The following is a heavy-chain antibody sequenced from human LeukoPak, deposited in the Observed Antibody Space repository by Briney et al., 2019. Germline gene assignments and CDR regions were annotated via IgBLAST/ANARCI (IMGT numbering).Heavy chain of an antibody. CDR2: INPSGGST. CDR3: ARENYDSSGYYGEFDY. V-gene: IGHV1-46*01. CDR1: GYTFTSYY. D-gene: IGHD3-22*01. J-gene: IGHJ4*02. Sequence: ASVKVSCKASGYTFTSYYMHWVRQAPGQGLEWMGIINPSGGSTSYAQKFQGRVTMTRDTSTSTVYMELSSLRSEDTAVYYCARENYDSSGYYGEFDYWGQGTLVTVSS.